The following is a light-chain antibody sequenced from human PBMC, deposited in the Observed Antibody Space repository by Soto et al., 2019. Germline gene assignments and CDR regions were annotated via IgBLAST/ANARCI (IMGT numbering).Light chain of an antibody. CDR3: CSFAGPQSFQV. CDR2: DVS. J-gene: IGLJ1*01. Sequence: QSARTQPRSVSGSPGQSVTISCTGTSSDIGGYTYVSWYQQHPGKAPKVIIYDVSERPSGVPDRFSGSKSGNTASLTISGLQPEDEADYYCCSFAGPQSFQVFGEGTKVTVL. CDR1: SSDIGGYTY. V-gene: IGLV2-11*01.